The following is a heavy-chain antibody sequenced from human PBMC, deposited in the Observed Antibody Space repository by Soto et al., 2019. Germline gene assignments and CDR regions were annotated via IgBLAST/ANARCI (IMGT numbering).Heavy chain of an antibody. CDR2: VKPDGSDN. CDR3: ATETNWSFDY. D-gene: IGHD1-1*01. J-gene: IGHJ4*02. CDR1: GFIFSHFW. Sequence: ESGGGSVQPGGSLRLSCAASGFIFSHFWMSWVRQAPGRGLEWVANVKPDGSDNYYVDSVRGRFTISRDNAKDSLYLHLSSLRAEDTAVYYCATETNWSFDYWGQGALVTVSS. V-gene: IGHV3-7*01.